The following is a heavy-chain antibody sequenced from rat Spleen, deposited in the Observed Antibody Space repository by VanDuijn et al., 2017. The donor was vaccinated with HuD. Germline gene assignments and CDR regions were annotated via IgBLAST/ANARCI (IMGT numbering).Heavy chain of an antibody. Sequence: EVQLQESGPGLVKPSQSLSLTCSVTGHSITSSYRWNWIREFPGNKMEWIGHISYSGSTSYNPSLKSRISITRDTSKNQIFLQLNSVTTEDTATYYCARHGWGYGVMDAWGQGASVTVSS. CDR1: GHSITSSY. D-gene: IGHD4-3*01. V-gene: IGHV3-1*01. J-gene: IGHJ4*01. CDR3: ARHGWGYGVMDA. CDR2: ISYSGST.